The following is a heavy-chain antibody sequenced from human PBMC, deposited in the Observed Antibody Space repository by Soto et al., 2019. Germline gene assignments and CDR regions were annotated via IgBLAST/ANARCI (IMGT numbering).Heavy chain of an antibody. V-gene: IGHV3-33*01. D-gene: IGHD6-19*01. CDR1: GFTFSSYG. CDR2: IWYDGSNK. CDR3: ARDQPWLVRFYFDF. Sequence: QVQLVESGGGVVQPGNSLRLSCAASGFTFSSYGMHWVRQAPGKGLEWVAVIWYDGSNKYYADSVKCRFTISRDNYKNTLYLQMNSLRAEDTAVYYCARDQPWLVRFYFDFWGQGTLVTVSS. J-gene: IGHJ4*02.